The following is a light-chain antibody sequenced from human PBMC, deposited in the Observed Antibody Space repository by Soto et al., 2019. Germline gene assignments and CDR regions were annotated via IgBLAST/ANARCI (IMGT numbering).Light chain of an antibody. J-gene: IGKJ5*01. Sequence: EVVLTQSPATLSLSPGERATLSCRASQSVSNYLAWYQQKPGQAPSLLIYDASSRATGIPDRFSGSWSGTAFTLTISSLEPEDFAVYYCQQRSSWPPITFGQGTRLEIK. CDR3: QQRSSWPPIT. V-gene: IGKV3-11*01. CDR2: DAS. CDR1: QSVSNY.